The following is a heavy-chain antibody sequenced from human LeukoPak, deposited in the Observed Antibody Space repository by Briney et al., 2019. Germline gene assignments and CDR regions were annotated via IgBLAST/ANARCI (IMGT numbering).Heavy chain of an antibody. J-gene: IGHJ4*02. Sequence: GGTLRLSCAASGFTFSNYNMNWVRQSPAKGLEWVSSISSGGSSIYYADSVKGRFTTSRDNAKNSLYLQMNSLRAEDTAVYYCARDLGGYYYDSHRWGQGTLVTVSS. D-gene: IGHD3-22*01. CDR1: GFTFSNYN. CDR3: ARDLGGYYYDSHR. CDR2: ISSGGSSI. V-gene: IGHV3-21*01.